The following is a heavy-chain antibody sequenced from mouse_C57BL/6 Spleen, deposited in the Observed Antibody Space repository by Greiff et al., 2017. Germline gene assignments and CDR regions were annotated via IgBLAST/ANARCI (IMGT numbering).Heavy chain of an antibody. CDR1: GYSFTDYN. V-gene: IGHV1-39*01. J-gene: IGHJ1*03. CDR2: INPNYGTT. CDR3: ARGYYYGSSYVPYFDV. Sequence: EVKLVESGPELVKPGASVKISCKASGYSFTDYNMNWVKQSNGKSLEWIGVINPNYGTTSYNQKFKGKATLTVDQSSSTAYMQLNSLTSEDSAVYYCARGYYYGSSYVPYFDVWGTGTTVTVSS. D-gene: IGHD1-1*01.